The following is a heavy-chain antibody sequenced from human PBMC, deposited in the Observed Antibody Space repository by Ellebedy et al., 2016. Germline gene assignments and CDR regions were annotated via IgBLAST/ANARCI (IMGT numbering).Heavy chain of an antibody. CDR1: GGSISSSSYY. Sequence: SETLSLTCTVSGGSISSSSYYWSWIRQPPGKGLEWIGEINHSGSTNYNPSLKSRVTISVDTSKNQFSLKLSSVTAADTAVYYCARHVGFTMVRGVVNGMDVWGQGTTVTVSS. J-gene: IGHJ6*02. CDR2: INHSGST. CDR3: ARHVGFTMVRGVVNGMDV. D-gene: IGHD3-10*01. V-gene: IGHV4-39*01.